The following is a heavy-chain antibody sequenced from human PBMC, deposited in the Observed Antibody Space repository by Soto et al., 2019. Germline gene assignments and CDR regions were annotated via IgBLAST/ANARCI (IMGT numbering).Heavy chain of an antibody. CDR2: IKQDGSEK. Sequence: PGGSLRLSCAASGFTFSSYWMSWVRQAPGKGLGWVANIKQDGSEKYYVDSVKGRFTISRDNAKNSLYLQMNSLRAEDTAVYYCARVPTNYYDTSGYYYDAFDIWGQGTMVTVSS. CDR1: GFTFSSYW. CDR3: ARVPTNYYDTSGYYYDAFDI. V-gene: IGHV3-7*03. J-gene: IGHJ3*02. D-gene: IGHD3-22*01.